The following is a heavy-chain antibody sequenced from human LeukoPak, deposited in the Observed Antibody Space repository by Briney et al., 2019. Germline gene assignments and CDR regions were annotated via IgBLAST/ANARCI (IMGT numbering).Heavy chain of an antibody. V-gene: IGHV2-5*02. Sequence: ESGPTLVKPTQTLTLTCTFSGFSLSTRGVGVGWIRQPPGKALEWLSLIYWDDDKRYSPSLKSRLTITKDTSKTQVVLTMTNMDPVDTATYYCAHMPSCYCGFDYWGQGTLVTVSS. CDR1: GFSLSTRGVG. J-gene: IGHJ4*02. D-gene: IGHD2-2*01. CDR3: AHMPSCYCGFDY. CDR2: IYWDDDK.